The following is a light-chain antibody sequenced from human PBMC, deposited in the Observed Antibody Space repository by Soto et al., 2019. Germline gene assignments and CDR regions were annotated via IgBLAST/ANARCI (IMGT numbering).Light chain of an antibody. V-gene: IGKV1-5*01. Sequence: DIQMTQSPSTLSASVGDRVTITCRASQSISSWWAGYQQKPGKAPKLLIYDASSLESGVPSRFSGSGSGTEFTLTISSLQPDDFATYYCQQYNSYSRVYTFGQGTKLEIK. J-gene: IGKJ2*01. CDR2: DAS. CDR3: QQYNSYSRVYT. CDR1: QSISSW.